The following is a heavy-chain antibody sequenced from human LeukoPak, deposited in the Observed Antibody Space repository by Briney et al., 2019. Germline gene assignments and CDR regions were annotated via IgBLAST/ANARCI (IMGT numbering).Heavy chain of an antibody. J-gene: IGHJ6*03. Sequence: ASVRVSCKASGYTFTGYYMHWVRQDLRQGLQWMGWINPNSGDTEYPQKFQGRVTMTRDTSIGTVYMELSSLRSDDTAVYYCARADSVPAGDYHYWYMDVWGKGTTVTVSS. V-gene: IGHV1-2*02. CDR1: GYTFTGYY. CDR2: INPNSGDT. CDR3: ARADSVPAGDYHYWYMDV. D-gene: IGHD2-2*01.